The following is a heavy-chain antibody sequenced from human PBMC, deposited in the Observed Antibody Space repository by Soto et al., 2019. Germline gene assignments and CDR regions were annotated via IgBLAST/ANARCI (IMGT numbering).Heavy chain of an antibody. J-gene: IGHJ4*02. CDR3: ARGWGKYFCLNDF. CDR2: VSGYSDKR. CDR1: GYTFNTFG. V-gene: IGHV1-18*01. Sequence: SVKVSCKASGYTFNTFGITWVRQAPGQGLERMGCVSGYSDKRDYSRKLQDRITLTADSSTTTSYMELRSLTSDDSAVYYCARGWGKYFCLNDFWGQGTLVTVSS. D-gene: IGHD7-27*01.